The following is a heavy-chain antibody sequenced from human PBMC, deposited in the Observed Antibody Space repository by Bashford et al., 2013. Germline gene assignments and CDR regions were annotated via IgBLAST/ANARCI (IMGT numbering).Heavy chain of an antibody. Sequence: SVKVSCKASGGTFSSYAISWVRQAPGQGLEWMGGIIPIFGTANYAQKFQGRVTITADKSTSTAYMELSSLRSEDTAVYYCARDNYYGSGSYYNRNYYYYMDVWGKGTTVTVSS. D-gene: IGHD3-10*01. CDR2: IIPIFGTA. J-gene: IGHJ6*03. CDR3: ARDNYYGSGSYYNRNYYYYMDV. V-gene: IGHV1-69*06. CDR1: GGTFSSYA.